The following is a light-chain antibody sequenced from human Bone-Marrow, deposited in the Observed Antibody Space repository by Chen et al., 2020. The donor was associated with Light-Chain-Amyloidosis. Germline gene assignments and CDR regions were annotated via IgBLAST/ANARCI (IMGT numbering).Light chain of an antibody. CDR3: TSYTSSNTIL. Sequence: QSALTQPASVSGSPGQSITISCTGTSSDDGGYNYVSWYQHSPGKAPKLIIYEVSKRPSVVSNRFSGSKSGNTASLTISGLQAEDETDYYCTSYTSSNTILFGGGTKLTVL. J-gene: IGLJ2*01. CDR2: EVS. CDR1: SSDDGGYNY. V-gene: IGLV2-14*01.